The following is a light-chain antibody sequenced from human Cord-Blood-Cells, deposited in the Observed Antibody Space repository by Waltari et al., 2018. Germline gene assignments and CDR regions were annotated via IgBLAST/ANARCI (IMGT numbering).Light chain of an antibody. CDR2: YDS. CDR1: NIGSKS. V-gene: IGLV3-21*04. Sequence: SYVLTQPPSVSVAPGKTARITCGGTNIGSKSVHWYQQTPGQAPVLVIYYDSDRPSGIPERFSGSNSGNTATLTISRVEAGDEADYYCQVWDSSSDHRVFGGGTKLTVL. J-gene: IGLJ3*02. CDR3: QVWDSSSDHRV.